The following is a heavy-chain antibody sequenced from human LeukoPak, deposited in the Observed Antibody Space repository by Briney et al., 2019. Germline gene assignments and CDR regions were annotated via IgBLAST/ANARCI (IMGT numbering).Heavy chain of an antibody. J-gene: IGHJ4*02. CDR2: IYYSGST. CDR3: AGSSGWTGFDY. D-gene: IGHD6-19*01. Sequence: SETLSLTCTVSGGSISSYYWSWVRQPPGKGLEWIGYIYYSGSTNYNPSLKSRVTISVDTSKNQFSLKLSSVTAADTAVYYCAGSSGWTGFDYWGQGTLVTVSS. CDR1: GGSISSYY. V-gene: IGHV4-59*08.